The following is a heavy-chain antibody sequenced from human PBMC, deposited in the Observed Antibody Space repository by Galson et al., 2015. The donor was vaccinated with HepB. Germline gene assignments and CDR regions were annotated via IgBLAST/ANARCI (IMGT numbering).Heavy chain of an antibody. CDR3: AREEDGDYPWGGLDY. CDR1: GYTFTSYA. Sequence: SVKVSCKASGYTFTSYAMHWVRQAPGQRLEWMGWINAGNGNTKYSQKFQGRVTITRDTSASTAYMELSSLRSEDTAVYYCAREEDGDYPWGGLDYWGQGTLVTVSS. J-gene: IGHJ4*02. D-gene: IGHD4-17*01. V-gene: IGHV1-3*01. CDR2: INAGNGNT.